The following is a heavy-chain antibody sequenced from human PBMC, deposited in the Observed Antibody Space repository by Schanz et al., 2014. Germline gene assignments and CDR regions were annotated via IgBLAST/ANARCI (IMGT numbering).Heavy chain of an antibody. J-gene: IGHJ4*02. CDR1: GFSFSSYS. Sequence: VQLVESGGGLVQPGESLRLSCAVSGFSFSSYSMSWVRQAPGKGLEWVAFIWFDGSNKYYADSVKARFTISRDNSKNTLYLQMNSLRAEDTAVYYCAKEGIGGAGALDHWGQGTLVTVSP. CDR2: IWFDGSNK. V-gene: IGHV3-30*02. D-gene: IGHD6-13*01. CDR3: AKEGIGGAGALDH.